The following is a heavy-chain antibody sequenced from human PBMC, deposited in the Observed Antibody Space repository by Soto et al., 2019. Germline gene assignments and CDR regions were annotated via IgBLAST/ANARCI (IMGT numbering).Heavy chain of an antibody. CDR1: GYTFTSYY. CDR2: INPSGGST. D-gene: IGHD3-22*01. Sequence: ASVKVSCKASGYTFTSYYMHWVRQAPGQGLEWMGIINPSGGSTSYAQKFQGRVTMTRDTSTSTVYMELSSLRSEDTAMYYCARGFPYYYDSSGYPARGCRWFDPWGQGTLVTVSS. J-gene: IGHJ5*02. V-gene: IGHV1-46*01. CDR3: ARGFPYYYDSSGYPARGCRWFDP.